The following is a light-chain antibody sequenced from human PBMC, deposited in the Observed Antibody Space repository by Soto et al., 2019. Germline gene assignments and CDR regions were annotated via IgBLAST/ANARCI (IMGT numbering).Light chain of an antibody. Sequence: DIQMTQSPSTLSGSVGDRVTITCRASQSISNWLAWYQQKPGKAPKLLIYKASSLQTGVPSRFSGSGSGTEFTLTISGLQPDDFATYYCQQYNSFWTFGQGTKVDIK. V-gene: IGKV1-5*03. CDR3: QQYNSFWT. CDR2: KAS. J-gene: IGKJ1*01. CDR1: QSISNW.